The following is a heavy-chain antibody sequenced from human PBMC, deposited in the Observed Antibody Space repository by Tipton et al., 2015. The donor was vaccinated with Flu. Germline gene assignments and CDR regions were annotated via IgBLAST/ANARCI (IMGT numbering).Heavy chain of an antibody. CDR1: GGSISSSSYY. V-gene: IGHV4-39*07. D-gene: IGHD6-6*01. Sequence: TLSLTCTVSGGSISSSSYYWGWIRQPPGKGLEWIGSIYYSGSTYYNPSLKSRVTLSVDTSKNQFSRKLSSVTAADTAVYYCAREGRRGQLALDYWGQGILVIDSS. J-gene: IGHJ4*02. CDR3: AREGRRGQLALDY. CDR2: IYYSGST.